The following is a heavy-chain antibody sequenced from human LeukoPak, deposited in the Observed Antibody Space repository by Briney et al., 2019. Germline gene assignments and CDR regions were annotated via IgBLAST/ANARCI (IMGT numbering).Heavy chain of an antibody. CDR2: AYYRSKWYI. D-gene: IGHD2-2*01. Sequence: SQTLSLTCAISGDSVSNNRAAWNWIRQSPSRGLEWLGRAYYRSKWYIDYAVSVQSRITFNPDTSKNQFSLHLNSVTPEDTAVYYCARRLTQYDCFDPWGQGILVTVSS. V-gene: IGHV6-1*01. CDR1: GDSVSNNRAA. CDR3: ARRLTQYDCFDP. J-gene: IGHJ5*02.